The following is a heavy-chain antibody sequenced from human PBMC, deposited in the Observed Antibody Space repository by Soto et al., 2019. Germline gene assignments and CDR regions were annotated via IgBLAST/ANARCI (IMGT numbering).Heavy chain of an antibody. J-gene: IGHJ3*02. V-gene: IGHV4-34*01. CDR2: IKHSGIS. Sequence: SETLSLTCAVYAGSFSHYYWNWIRQSPGKGLEWIGKIKHSGISIYNPSLRSRVSISVDISKNQFSLRLTSVTAADTVVYYCARGGSSDWQVALDIWGQGTMVTVSS. D-gene: IGHD6-19*01. CDR1: AGSFSHYY. CDR3: ARGGSSDWQVALDI.